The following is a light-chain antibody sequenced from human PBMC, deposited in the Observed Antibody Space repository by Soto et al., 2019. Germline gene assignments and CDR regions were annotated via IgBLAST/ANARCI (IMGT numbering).Light chain of an antibody. CDR3: QSYDSSLSVV. J-gene: IGLJ2*01. V-gene: IGLV1-40*01. CDR2: GNS. CDR1: SSNIGAGYD. Sequence: QSVLTQPPSVSGAPGQRVTISFTGSSSNIGAGYDVHWYQQLPGTAPKLLIYGNSNRPSGVPDRFSGSKSGTSASLAITGLRAEDEADYYCQSYDSSLSVVFGGGTKLTVL.